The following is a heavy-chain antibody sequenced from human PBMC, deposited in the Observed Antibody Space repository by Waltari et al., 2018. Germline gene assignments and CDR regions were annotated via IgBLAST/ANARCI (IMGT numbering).Heavy chain of an antibody. CDR2: ISMSGRNV. CDR3: ERSNRSGPYFDY. V-gene: IGHV3-11*01. D-gene: IGHD6-19*01. CDR1: GFTFSDSY. J-gene: IGHJ4*02. Sequence: QVQLVESGGGLVKPGRSLRLSCAASGFTFSDSYMSWIREAPGKGRDVFSCISMSGRNVDVANSVKGRFAITRDNAKTSRYLQMSGLRAEDTAVYYCERSNRSGPYFDYWGQGTLVTVSS.